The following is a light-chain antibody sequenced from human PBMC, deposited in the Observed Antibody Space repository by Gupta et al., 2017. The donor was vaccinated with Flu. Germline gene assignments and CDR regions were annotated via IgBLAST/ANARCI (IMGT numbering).Light chain of an antibody. Sequence: SYVLTQTPSVSVAPGQTARITCGGNNIGSKSVHWYPQKPGQAPVLFVYDDSHRPSGIPERVSGSNSGNTATLTISRVEAVDEADYYFQVVDSSSDHWVFGGGTKLTVL. J-gene: IGLJ3*02. V-gene: IGLV3-21*02. CDR1: NIGSKS. CDR2: DDS. CDR3: QVVDSSSDHWV.